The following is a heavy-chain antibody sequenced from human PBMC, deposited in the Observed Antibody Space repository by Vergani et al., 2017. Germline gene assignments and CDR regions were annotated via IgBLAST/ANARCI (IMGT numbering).Heavy chain of an antibody. CDR1: FDSIRNLY. Sequence: VQLQESGPGLVKSSATLSLTCSVSFDSIRNLYCNWIRQPPGKGLEWIGSIHYSENTNYNPSLKTRVTISVDTSKNQFSLTLTPVTAADTAVYYCASDTHSGQRADRWGQGILVTVTS. CDR3: ASDTHSGQRADR. D-gene: IGHD6-19*01. V-gene: IGHV4-59*11. CDR2: IHYSENT. J-gene: IGHJ5*02.